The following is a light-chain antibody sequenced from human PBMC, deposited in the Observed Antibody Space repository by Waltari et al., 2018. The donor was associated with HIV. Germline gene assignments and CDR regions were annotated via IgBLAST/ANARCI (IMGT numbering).Light chain of an antibody. V-gene: IGLV3-25*03. CDR1: ALSKQY. CDR3: QATDTSGTYLV. Sequence: SSELTQPPSVSVSPGQTARNTFSGDALSKQYDYWYQQTPGQAPVLMIYKDSERPSGIPERFSGSSSGTTVTLTISGVQAEDEADYYCQATDTSGTYLVFGGGTKLTVL. CDR2: KDS. J-gene: IGLJ3*02.